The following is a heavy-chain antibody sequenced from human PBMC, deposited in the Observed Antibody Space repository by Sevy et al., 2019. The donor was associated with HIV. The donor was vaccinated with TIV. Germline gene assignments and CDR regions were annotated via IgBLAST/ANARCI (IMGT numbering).Heavy chain of an antibody. D-gene: IGHD4-17*01. Sequence: SGPTLVNPTQTLTLTCTFSGFSLSTSGVGVGWIRQHPGKALEWLALIYWNDDKRYSPSLKSRLTITKDTSKNQVVLTMTNMDPVDTATYYCAHKNGYGDYLDYWGQGTLVTVSS. CDR1: GFSLSTSGVG. CDR3: AHKNGYGDYLDY. J-gene: IGHJ4*02. CDR2: IYWNDDK. V-gene: IGHV2-5*01.